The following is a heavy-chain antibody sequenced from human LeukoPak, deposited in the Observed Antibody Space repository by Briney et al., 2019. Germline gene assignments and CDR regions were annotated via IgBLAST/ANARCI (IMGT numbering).Heavy chain of an antibody. CDR3: ARDRPLLSGWSWFDP. Sequence: SETLSLTCAVSGYSISSGYYWGWIRQPPGKGLEWIGTIYHSGSIYYNPSLKSRVTISLDTSKNQFSLKLRSVTAADTAIYYCARDRPLLSGWSWFDPWGQGTLVTASS. J-gene: IGHJ5*02. V-gene: IGHV4-38-2*02. CDR2: IYHSGSI. CDR1: GYSISSGYY. D-gene: IGHD6-19*01.